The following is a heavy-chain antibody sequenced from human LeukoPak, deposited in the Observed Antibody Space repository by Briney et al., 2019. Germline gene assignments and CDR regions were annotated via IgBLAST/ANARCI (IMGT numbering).Heavy chain of an antibody. J-gene: IGHJ4*02. CDR2: ILHSGDT. V-gene: IGHV4-4*02. Sequence: SGTLSLTCAVSGGSISRSNWWSWFRQPPGKGLEWIGDILHSGDTNYNASLRSRLTISLDESRNQFSLQLSSVTAAGTAVYYCAGYNIPYTFEFWGPGTVVTVSS. CDR1: GGSISRSNW. CDR3: AGYNIPYTFEF. D-gene: IGHD1-14*01.